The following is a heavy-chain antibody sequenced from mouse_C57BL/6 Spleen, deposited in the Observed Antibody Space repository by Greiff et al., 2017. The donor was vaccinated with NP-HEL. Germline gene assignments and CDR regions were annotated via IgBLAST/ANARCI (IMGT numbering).Heavy chain of an antibody. CDR3: ARHEEYSSGYMFAY. CDR2: IWSDGST. J-gene: IGHJ3*01. Sequence: VKLVESGPGLVAPSQSLSITCTVSGFSLTSYGVHWVRQPPGKGLEWLVVIWSDGSTTYNSALKSRLSISKDNSKSQVFLKMNSLQTDDTAMYYCARHEEYSSGYMFAYWGQGTLVTVSA. CDR1: GFSLTSYG. D-gene: IGHD3-2*02. V-gene: IGHV2-6-1*01.